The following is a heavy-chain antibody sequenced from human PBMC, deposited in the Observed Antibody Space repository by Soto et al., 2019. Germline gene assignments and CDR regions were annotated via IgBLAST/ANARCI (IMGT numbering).Heavy chain of an antibody. CDR1: GGSISSGGYY. V-gene: IGHV4-31*03. J-gene: IGHJ4*01. Sequence: VQLQESGPGLVKPSQTLSLTCTVSGGSISSGGYYWSWIRQHPGTGLEWIGYISYSGRTYSNPFLPSRVTISGDSSKKQVSLMPNSVTPANTAVYSCARGVLHWGQGTMVTVSS. CDR3: ARGVLH. CDR2: ISYSGRT.